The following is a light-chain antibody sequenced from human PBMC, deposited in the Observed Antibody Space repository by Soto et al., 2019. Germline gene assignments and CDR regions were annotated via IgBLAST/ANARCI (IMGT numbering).Light chain of an antibody. V-gene: IGLV2-14*03. CDR1: SSDVGGYNY. J-gene: IGLJ1*01. CDR3: SSNTTSTTHQIV. Sequence: QSVLTQPASVSASPGQSITISCTGTSSDVGGYNYVSWYQHHPGKAPKLMIYDVSNRPSGVSNRFSGSKSGNTASLTISGLQPEDEADYYCSSNTTSTTHQIVFGTGTKVNVL. CDR2: DVS.